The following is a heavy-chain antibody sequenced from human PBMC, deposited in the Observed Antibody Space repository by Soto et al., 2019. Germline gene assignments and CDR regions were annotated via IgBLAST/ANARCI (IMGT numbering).Heavy chain of an antibody. J-gene: IGHJ4*02. CDR3: ARTGERWILGYYFDY. D-gene: IGHD2-2*03. V-gene: IGHV4-31*03. CDR1: GGSISSGGYY. CDR2: IYYSGST. Sequence: QVQLQESGPGLVKPSQTLSLTCTVSGGSISSGGYYWSWIRQHPGKGLEWIGYIYYSGSTHYNPSLKSRVTISVDTSKNQFSLKLSSVTAADTAVYYCARTGERWILGYYFDYWGQGTLVTVSS.